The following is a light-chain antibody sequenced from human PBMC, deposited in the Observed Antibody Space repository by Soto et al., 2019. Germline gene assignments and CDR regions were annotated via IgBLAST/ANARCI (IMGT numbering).Light chain of an antibody. CDR1: QSVSSY. CDR2: DAS. CDR3: QQRSHWPPA. V-gene: IGKV3-11*01. Sequence: EIVLTQSPATLSLSPGERATLSCRASQSVSSYLAWYQQKPGQAPRLLIYDASNRATGIPARFSGSGSGTDFTLTISSREPEDFAVYYCQQRSHWPPAFGQGTKVEI. J-gene: IGKJ1*01.